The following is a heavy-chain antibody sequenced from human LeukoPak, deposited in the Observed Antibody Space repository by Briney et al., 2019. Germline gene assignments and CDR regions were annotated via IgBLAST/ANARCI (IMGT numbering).Heavy chain of an antibody. CDR2: IYPGDSDT. CDR3: ARSTDSSGYYDLWDY. Sequence: GESLKISCKGSGYSFSNYWIGWVRQMPGKGLEWMGIIYPGDSDTRYSPSFQGQVTISADKSISTAYLQWSSLKASDTAMYYCARSTDSSGYYDLWDYWGQGTLVTVSS. J-gene: IGHJ4*02. D-gene: IGHD3-22*01. CDR1: GYSFSNYW. V-gene: IGHV5-51*01.